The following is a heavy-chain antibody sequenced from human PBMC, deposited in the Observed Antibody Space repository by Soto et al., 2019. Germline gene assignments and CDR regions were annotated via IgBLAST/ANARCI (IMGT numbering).Heavy chain of an antibody. CDR3: ARDYSMVRGFPPKGGYYYYGMDV. J-gene: IGHJ6*02. D-gene: IGHD3-10*01. CDR2: ISSSSSYI. Sequence: KPGGSLRLSCAASGFTFSSYSMNWVRQAPGKGLEWVSSISSSSSYIYYADSVKGRFTISRDNAKNSLYLQMNSLRAEDTAVYYCARDYSMVRGFPPKGGYYYYGMDVWGQGTTVTVSS. CDR1: GFTFSSYS. V-gene: IGHV3-21*01.